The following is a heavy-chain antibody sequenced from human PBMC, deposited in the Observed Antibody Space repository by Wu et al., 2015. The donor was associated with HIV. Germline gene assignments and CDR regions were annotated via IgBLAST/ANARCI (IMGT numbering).Heavy chain of an antibody. D-gene: IGHD3-22*01. Sequence: QVQLVQSGAEVKKPGSSVNVSCQAFGGTFSGYAVNWVRQAPGQGLEWMGGIIPLFDAPNYAQRFHDRLTITADESTTTAYMELSSLRFEDTAVYYCVAPMIVMSRGFDFWGQGTRGHRLL. J-gene: IGHJ4*02. V-gene: IGHV1-69*12. CDR3: VAPMIVMSRGFDF. CDR1: GGTFSGYA. CDR2: IIPLFDAP.